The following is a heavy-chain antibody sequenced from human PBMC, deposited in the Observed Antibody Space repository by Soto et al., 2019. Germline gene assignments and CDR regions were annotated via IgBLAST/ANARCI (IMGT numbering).Heavy chain of an antibody. CDR2: ISYSGST. CDR3: MNDNSGWEY. V-gene: IGHV4-39*01. CDR1: SVSISSYVYY. Sequence: QLQLQESGPGLVQPSETLSLTCTVSSVSISSYVYYWGWIRQPPGKGLEWIGIISYSGSTYYSPSLKSRVTRSADQSKIQFAPRLSYVTAADTVVFHRMNDNSGWEYWGQGTLVNVSS. D-gene: IGHD1-1*01. J-gene: IGHJ4*02.